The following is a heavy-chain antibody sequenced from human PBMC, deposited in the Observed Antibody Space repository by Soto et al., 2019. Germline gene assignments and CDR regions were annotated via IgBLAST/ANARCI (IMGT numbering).Heavy chain of an antibody. CDR1: GGSFSGYY. CDR3: ASYAAAAGSVGWFDP. D-gene: IGHD6-13*01. CDR2: INHSGST. V-gene: IGHV4-34*01. Sequence: SETLSLTCAVYGGSFSGYYWSWIRQPPGKGLEWIGEINHSGSTNYNPSLKSRVTTSVDTSKNQFSLKLSSVTAADTAVYYCASYAAAAGSVGWFDPWGQGTLVTVSS. J-gene: IGHJ5*02.